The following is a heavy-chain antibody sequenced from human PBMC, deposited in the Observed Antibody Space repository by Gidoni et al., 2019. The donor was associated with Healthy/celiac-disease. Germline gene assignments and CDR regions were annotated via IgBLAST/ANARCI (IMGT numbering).Heavy chain of an antibody. J-gene: IGHJ5*02. CDR3: ARVIAAAGYWFDP. D-gene: IGHD6-13*01. V-gene: IGHV4-59*01. Sequence: QVQLQESGPDLVKSSETLSLTCIVSGASIKTYSRSWIRQPPGKGLEWIGYIYYSGSTNYNPSLKSRVTISIDTSKNQFSLNLNSVTAADTAVYYCARVIAAAGYWFDPWGQGTQVTVSS. CDR2: IYYSGST. CDR1: GASIKTYS.